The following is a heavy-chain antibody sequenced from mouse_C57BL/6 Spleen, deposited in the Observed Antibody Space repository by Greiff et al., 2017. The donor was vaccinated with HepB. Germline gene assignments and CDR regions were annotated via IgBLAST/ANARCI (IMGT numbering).Heavy chain of an antibody. V-gene: IGHV5-17*01. J-gene: IGHJ4*01. D-gene: IGHD1-3*01. CDR1: GFTFSDYG. CDR3: ARGPLYDYDAMDY. CDR2: ISSGSSTI. Sequence: EVMLVESGGGLVKPGGSLKLSCAASGFTFSDYGMHWVRQAPEKGLEWVAYISSGSSTIYYADTVKGRFTISRDNAKNTLCLQMTSLRSEDTAMYYCARGPLYDYDAMDYWGQGTSVTVSS.